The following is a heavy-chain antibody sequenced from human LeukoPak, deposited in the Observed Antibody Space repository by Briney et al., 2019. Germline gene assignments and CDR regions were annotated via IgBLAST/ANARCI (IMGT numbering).Heavy chain of an antibody. J-gene: IGHJ4*02. CDR2: IKSKTDGGTT. Sequence: GGSLRLSCAASGFTFNNAWMSWVRQAPGKGLEWVGRIKSKTDGGTTDYAAPVKGRFTISRDNSKNTLYLQMNSLRAEDTAVYYCAKSEEYSYGRTYFDYWGQGTLVTVSS. CDR1: GFTFNNAW. V-gene: IGHV3-15*01. CDR3: AKSEEYSYGRTYFDY. D-gene: IGHD5-18*01.